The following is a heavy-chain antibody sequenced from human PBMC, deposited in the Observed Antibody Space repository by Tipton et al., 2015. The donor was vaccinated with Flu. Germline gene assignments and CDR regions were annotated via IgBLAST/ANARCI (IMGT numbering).Heavy chain of an antibody. V-gene: IGHV4-34*01. D-gene: IGHD5-12*01. CDR3: ARGSGNVNAYLDS. CDR2: INHSGAT. CDR1: GGSFSGYY. J-gene: IGHJ4*02. Sequence: AGLVKPSETLSLTCAVYGGSFSGYYWTWIRQPPGKGLEWIGEINHSGATNHNPSLKSRVTISVDTSKNQFSLKVTSLTAADTAVYYCARGSGNVNAYLDSWGRGTLVTVSS.